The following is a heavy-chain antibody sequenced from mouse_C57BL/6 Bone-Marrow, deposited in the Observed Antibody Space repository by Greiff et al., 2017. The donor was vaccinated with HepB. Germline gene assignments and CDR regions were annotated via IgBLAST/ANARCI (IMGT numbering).Heavy chain of an antibody. CDR2: IDPANGNT. J-gene: IGHJ4*01. Sequence: EVQLQESVAELVRPGASVKLSCTASGFNIKNTYMHWVKQRPEQGLEWIGRIDPANGNTKYAPKFQGKATITADTSSNTAYLQLSSLTSEDTAIYYCATMPFYYGSSLCAMDYWGQGTSVTVSS. CDR3: ATMPFYYGSSLCAMDY. D-gene: IGHD1-1*01. V-gene: IGHV14-3*01. CDR1: GFNIKNTY.